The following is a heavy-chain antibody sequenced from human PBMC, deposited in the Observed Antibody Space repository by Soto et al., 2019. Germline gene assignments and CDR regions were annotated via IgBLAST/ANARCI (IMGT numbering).Heavy chain of an antibody. CDR1: GFSFSSHA. Sequence: EVQLLESGGALVQPGGSLSLSCGASGFSFSSHAMNWVRQAPGEGLEGVPRITRRGETASYGDSVKGRFTVSRDNSKNTLPLLMNSLRADDTAVYYCAKDTYSDDNNSPLDYWGQGTPVTVSS. CDR2: ITRRGETA. J-gene: IGHJ4*02. V-gene: IGHV3-23*01. CDR3: AKDTYSDDNNSPLDY. D-gene: IGHD1-1*01.